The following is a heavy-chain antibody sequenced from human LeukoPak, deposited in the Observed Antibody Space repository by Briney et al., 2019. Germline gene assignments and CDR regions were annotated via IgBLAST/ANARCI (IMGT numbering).Heavy chain of an antibody. D-gene: IGHD6-19*01. V-gene: IGHV3-48*04. CDR3: ARDDHSGWYGHAWDY. J-gene: IGHJ4*02. CDR2: ITSSSATI. CDR1: GFTFNYYS. Sequence: GGSLRLSCAASGFTFNYYSVNWFRQAPGKGLEWISYITSSSATIYYADSVRGRFTVSRDNAKDSLYLQMDSLRADDSAVYYCARDDHSGWYGHAWDYWGQGTLVTVSS.